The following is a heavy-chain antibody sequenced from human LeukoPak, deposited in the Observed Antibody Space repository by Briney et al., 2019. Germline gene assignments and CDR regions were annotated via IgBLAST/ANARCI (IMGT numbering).Heavy chain of an antibody. Sequence: GGSLRLSCAASGFTFSSYSMNWVRQAPGKGLEWVSSISSSSSYIYYADSVKGRFTISRDNAKNSLYLQMNSLRAEDTAVYYCASEYSSSWWRTTFSWVHHFDYWGQGTLVTVSS. J-gene: IGHJ4*02. CDR3: ASEYSSSWWRTTFSWVHHFDY. D-gene: IGHD6-13*01. CDR2: ISSSSSYI. V-gene: IGHV3-21*01. CDR1: GFTFSSYS.